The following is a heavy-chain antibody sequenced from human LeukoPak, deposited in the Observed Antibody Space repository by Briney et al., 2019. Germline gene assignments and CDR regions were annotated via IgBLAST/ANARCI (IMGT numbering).Heavy chain of an antibody. Sequence: GGSLRLSCAASGFTFSSCGMHWVRQAPGKGLEWVAFIRYDGSNKYYADSVKGRFTISRDNSKNTLYLQMNSLRAEDTAVYYCAKDVRAYGSGSYCYFDYWGQGTLVTVSS. CDR2: IRYDGSNK. V-gene: IGHV3-30*02. D-gene: IGHD3-10*01. CDR1: GFTFSSCG. CDR3: AKDVRAYGSGSYCYFDY. J-gene: IGHJ4*02.